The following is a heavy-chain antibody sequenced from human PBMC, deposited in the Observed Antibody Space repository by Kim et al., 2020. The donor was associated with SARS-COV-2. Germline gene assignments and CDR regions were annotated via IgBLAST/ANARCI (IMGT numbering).Heavy chain of an antibody. CDR2: ISGSGGST. Sequence: GGSLRLSCAASGFTFSSYAMSWVRQAPGKGLEWVSAISGSGGSTYYADSVKGRFTISRDNSKNTLYLQMNSLRAEDTAVYYCAKDRSLRYCSGGSCSPYRAEYFQHWGQGTLVTVSS. J-gene: IGHJ1*01. CDR3: AKDRSLRYCSGGSCSPYRAEYFQH. CDR1: GFTFSSYA. V-gene: IGHV3-23*01. D-gene: IGHD2-15*01.